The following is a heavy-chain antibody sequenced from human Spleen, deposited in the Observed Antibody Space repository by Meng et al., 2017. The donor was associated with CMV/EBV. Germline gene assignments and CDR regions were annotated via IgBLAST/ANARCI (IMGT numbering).Heavy chain of an antibody. CDR1: GFTFEDYG. Sequence: GESLKISCTTSGFTFEDYGLSWVRQAPGKGLEWVSAISGSGGSTSYADSVKGRFTISRDNAKNTLYLQMNSLRAEDTAVYYCARGLYSSSVYYYYYGMDVWGQGTTVTVSS. CDR3: ARGLYSSSVYYYYYGMDV. J-gene: IGHJ6*02. V-gene: IGHV3-20*04. CDR2: ISGSGGST. D-gene: IGHD6-6*01.